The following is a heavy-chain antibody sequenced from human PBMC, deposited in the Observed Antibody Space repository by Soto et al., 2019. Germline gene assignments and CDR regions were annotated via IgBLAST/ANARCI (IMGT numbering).Heavy chain of an antibody. Sequence: EVQLLESGGGLVQPGGSLRLSCAASGFTFSSYAMNWVRQAPRKGLEWVSGISGSGGSTNYADSVKGRFTISRDNSKNRVYLQMNSLRAEDTAVYYCATDWYRAMVGLFDSWGQGTLVTVSS. J-gene: IGHJ4*02. CDR1: GFTFSSYA. D-gene: IGHD5-18*01. V-gene: IGHV3-23*01. CDR3: ATDWYRAMVGLFDS. CDR2: ISGSGGST.